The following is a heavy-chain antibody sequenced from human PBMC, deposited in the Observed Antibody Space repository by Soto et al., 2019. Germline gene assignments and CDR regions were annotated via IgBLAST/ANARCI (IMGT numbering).Heavy chain of an antibody. D-gene: IGHD1-20*01. V-gene: IGHV1-58*02. Sequence: GASVKVSCKSSGFTFTSSTMQWVRQARGQRLEWIGRIVVGSGNTNYAQNFQERVTITRDKSTSTAYMELSRLRSEDTAVYYCARDLITSPFDYWGQGTLVTVSS. CDR1: GFTFTSST. CDR2: IVVGSGNT. CDR3: ARDLITSPFDY. J-gene: IGHJ4*02.